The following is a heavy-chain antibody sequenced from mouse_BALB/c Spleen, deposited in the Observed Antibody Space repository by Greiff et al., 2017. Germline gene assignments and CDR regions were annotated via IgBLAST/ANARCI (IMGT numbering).Heavy chain of an antibody. V-gene: IGHV1-15*01. Sequence: QGQLQQSGAELVRPGASVTLSCKASGYTFTDYEMHWVKQTPVHGLEWIGAIDPETGGTAYNQKFKGKATLTADKSSSTAYMELRSLTSEDSAVYYCTREITFAYWGQGTLVTVSA. D-gene: IGHD2-4*01. CDR2: IDPETGGT. CDR1: GYTFTDYE. CDR3: TREITFAY. J-gene: IGHJ3*01.